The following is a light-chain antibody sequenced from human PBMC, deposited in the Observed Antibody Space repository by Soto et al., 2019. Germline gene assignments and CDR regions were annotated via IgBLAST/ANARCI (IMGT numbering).Light chain of an antibody. Sequence: EIVLTQSPGTLSLSPGERATLSCRASQSVSSNSLAWYQQKPGQAPRLLIYGASTRATDVPDRFSGSGSGADFTLSISRLEPEDFAVYYCQQYGSSPPRTFGQGTKVDI. CDR1: QSVSSNS. V-gene: IGKV3-20*01. CDR3: QQYGSSPPRT. CDR2: GAS. J-gene: IGKJ1*01.